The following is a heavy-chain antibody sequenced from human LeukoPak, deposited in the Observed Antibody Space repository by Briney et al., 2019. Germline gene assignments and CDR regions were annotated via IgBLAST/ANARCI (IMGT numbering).Heavy chain of an antibody. CDR3: ARHTMVRVPLDAFDI. J-gene: IGHJ3*02. D-gene: IGHD3-10*01. Sequence: KDGESLKISCKGSGYRFTSYWIGWVRQMPGKGLEWMGIIYPGDSDTRYSPSFQGQVTISADKSISTAYLQWSSLKASDTAMYYCARHTMVRVPLDAFDIWGQGTMVTVSS. CDR1: GYRFTSYW. CDR2: IYPGDSDT. V-gene: IGHV5-51*01.